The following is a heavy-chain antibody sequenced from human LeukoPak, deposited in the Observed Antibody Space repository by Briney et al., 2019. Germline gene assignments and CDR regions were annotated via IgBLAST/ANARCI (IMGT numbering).Heavy chain of an antibody. V-gene: IGHV3-23*01. D-gene: IGHD6-13*01. Sequence: PGGSLRLSCAASGFTVSSNYMSWVRQAPGKGLEWVSAISNNGGRTDYADSVKGRFTFSRDNSKNTLYLQMNSLRAEDTAVYYCAKARSSSYYYGMDVWGQGTTVTVSS. CDR1: GFTVSSNY. CDR2: ISNNGGRT. CDR3: AKARSSSYYYGMDV. J-gene: IGHJ6*02.